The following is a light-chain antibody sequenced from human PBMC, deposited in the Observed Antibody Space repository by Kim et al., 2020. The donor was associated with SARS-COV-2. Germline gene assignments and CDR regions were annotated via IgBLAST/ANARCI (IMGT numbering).Light chain of an antibody. CDR2: AAS. J-gene: IGKJ1*01. V-gene: IGKV1-27*01. Sequence: DIQMTQSLSYLSASVGDRVTITCRASQGISKDLAWYQQKPGNAPKLLIFAASALQSGVPTRFSGSGSGTDFTLTISSLQPEDVATYYCQKYNGAPWTFGQGTKVDIK. CDR3: QKYNGAPWT. CDR1: QGISKD.